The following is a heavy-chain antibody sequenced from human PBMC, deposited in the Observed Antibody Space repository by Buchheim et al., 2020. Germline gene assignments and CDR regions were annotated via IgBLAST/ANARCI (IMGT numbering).Heavy chain of an antibody. J-gene: IGHJ4*02. Sequence: QVQLVESGGGVVQPGRSLRLSCAASGFTFSSYAMHWVRQAPGKGLEWVAVISYDGSNKYYADSVKGRFTISRDNSKNTLYLQMNSLRAEDTAVYYCARDAPKDVLRYFDWLPYFDYWGQGTL. D-gene: IGHD3-9*01. V-gene: IGHV3-30-3*01. CDR3: ARDAPKDVLRYFDWLPYFDY. CDR1: GFTFSSYA. CDR2: ISYDGSNK.